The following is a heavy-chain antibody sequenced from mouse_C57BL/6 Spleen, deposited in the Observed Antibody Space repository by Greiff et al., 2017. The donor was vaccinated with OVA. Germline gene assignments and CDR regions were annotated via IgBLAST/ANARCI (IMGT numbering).Heavy chain of an antibody. J-gene: IGHJ2*01. CDR3: TLTTVLDY. CDR2: IDPENGDT. CDR1: GFNIKDDY. V-gene: IGHV14-4*01. D-gene: IGHD1-1*01. Sequence: EVKLQESGAELVRPGASVKLSCTASGFNIKDDYMHWVKQRPEQGLEWIGWIDPENGDTEYASKFQGKATITADTSSNTAYLQLSSLTSEDTAVYYCTLTTVLDYWGQGTTLTVSS.